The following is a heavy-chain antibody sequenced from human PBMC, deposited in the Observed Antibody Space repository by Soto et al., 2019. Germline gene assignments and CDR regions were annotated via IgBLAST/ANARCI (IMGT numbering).Heavy chain of an antibody. Sequence: PGGSLRLSCAASGFTFRSYSMNWVRQAPGKGLEWVSYISSSNRTINYADSVKGRFIISRDNAKNSLYLQMHSLRSEDTAVYYCARDTRWFGELFISYYYGMDVWGQGTTVTVSS. CDR2: ISSSNRTI. V-gene: IGHV3-48*01. D-gene: IGHD3-10*01. CDR3: ARDTRWFGELFISYYYGMDV. CDR1: GFTFRSYS. J-gene: IGHJ6*02.